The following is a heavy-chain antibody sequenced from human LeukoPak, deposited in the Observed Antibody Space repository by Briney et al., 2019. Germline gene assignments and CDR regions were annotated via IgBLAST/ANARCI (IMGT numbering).Heavy chain of an antibody. V-gene: IGHV1-18*01. J-gene: IGHJ4*02. CDR3: AKALRSGSYSHFDY. Sequence: GASVKVSCKASGYTFTSYGISWVRQAPGQGLEWMGWISAYNGNTNYAQKLQGRDTMTTDTSTSTAYMELRSLRSDDTAVYYCAKALRSGSYSHFDYWGQGTLVTVSS. D-gene: IGHD3-10*01. CDR1: GYTFTSYG. CDR2: ISAYNGNT.